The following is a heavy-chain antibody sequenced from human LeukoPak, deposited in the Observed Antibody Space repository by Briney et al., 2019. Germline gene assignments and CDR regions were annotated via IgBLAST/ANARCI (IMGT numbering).Heavy chain of an antibody. J-gene: IGHJ1*01. D-gene: IGHD3-10*01. CDR2: IKQDGSEK. V-gene: IGHV3-7*01. Sequence: GGPLRLSCAASGFTFSSYWMSWVRQAPGKGLEWVANIKQDGSEKYYVDSVKGRFTISRDNAKNSLYLQMNSLRAEDTAVYYCARGSPSTVRGVIANEYFQHWGQGTLVTVSS. CDR3: ARGSPSTVRGVIANEYFQH. CDR1: GFTFSSYW.